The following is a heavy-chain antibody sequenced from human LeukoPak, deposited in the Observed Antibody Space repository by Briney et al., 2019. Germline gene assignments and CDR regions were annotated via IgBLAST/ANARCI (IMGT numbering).Heavy chain of an antibody. CDR1: GFTFSSYA. D-gene: IGHD3-10*01. J-gene: IGHJ6*04. V-gene: IGHV3-30*04. CDR2: ISYDGSNK. Sequence: GGSLRLSCAASGFTFSSYAMHWVRQAPGKGPEWVAVISYDGSNKYYADSVKGRFTISRDNSKNTLYLQMNSLRAEDTAVYYCARDSQPFGSGSYYYYYYGMDVWGKGTTVTVSS. CDR3: ARDSQPFGSGSYYYYYYGMDV.